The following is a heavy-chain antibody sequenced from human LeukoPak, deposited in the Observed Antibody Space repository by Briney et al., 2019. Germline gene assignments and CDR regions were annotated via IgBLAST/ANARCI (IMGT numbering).Heavy chain of an antibody. V-gene: IGHV4-31*03. CDR1: GGSISSGGYY. CDR2: IYYSGST. CDR3: ARHDYGGNLDY. Sequence: TLSLTCTVSGGSISSGGYYWSWIRQHPGKGLEWIGYIYYSGSTYYNPSLKSRVTISVDTSKNQFSLKLSSVTAADTAVYYCARHDYGGNLDYWGQGTLVTVSS. J-gene: IGHJ4*02. D-gene: IGHD4-23*01.